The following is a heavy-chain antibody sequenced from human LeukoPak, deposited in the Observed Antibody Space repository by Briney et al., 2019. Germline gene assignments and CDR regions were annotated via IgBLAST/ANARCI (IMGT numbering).Heavy chain of an antibody. V-gene: IGHV1-8*03. CDR1: GYTFTSYD. J-gene: IGHJ5*02. D-gene: IGHD3-10*01. Sequence: GSSVKVSCKASGYTFTSYDINWVRQATGQGLEWMGWMNPNSGNTGYAQKFQGRVTITRNTSISTAYMELSSLRSEDTAVYYCARGLVLWFGELLIDNWFDPWGQGTLVTVSS. CDR3: ARGLVLWFGELLIDNWFDP. CDR2: MNPNSGNT.